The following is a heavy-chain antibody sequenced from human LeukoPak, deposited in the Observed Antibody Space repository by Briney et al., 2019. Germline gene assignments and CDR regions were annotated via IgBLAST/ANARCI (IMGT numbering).Heavy chain of an antibody. D-gene: IGHD6-13*01. CDR2: IYTSGST. CDR3: ARDGIAAAAEGWFDP. V-gene: IGHV4-4*07. Sequence: PSETLSLTCTVSGDSISSYYWSWIRQPAGKGLEWIGRIYTSGSTNYNPSLKSRVTISVDKSKNQFYLKLSSVTAADTAVYYCARDGIAAAAEGWFDPRGQGTLVTVSS. CDR1: GDSISSYY. J-gene: IGHJ5*02.